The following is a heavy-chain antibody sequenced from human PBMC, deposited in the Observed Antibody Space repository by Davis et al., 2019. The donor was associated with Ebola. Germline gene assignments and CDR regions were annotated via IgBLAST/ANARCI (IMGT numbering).Heavy chain of an antibody. CDR2: IYHSGST. V-gene: IGHV4-4*02. CDR3: ARSRFLEWLPYHY. Sequence: SETLSLTCAVSGGSISSSNWWSWVRQPPGKGREWIGEIYHSGSTNYNPSLQSRVTISVDKSKNQFSLKLSSVTAADTAVYYCARSRFLEWLPYHYWGQGTLVTVSS. CDR1: GGSISSSNW. J-gene: IGHJ4*02. D-gene: IGHD3-3*01.